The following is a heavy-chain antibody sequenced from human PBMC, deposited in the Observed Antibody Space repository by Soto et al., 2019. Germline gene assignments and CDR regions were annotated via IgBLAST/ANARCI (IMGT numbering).Heavy chain of an antibody. D-gene: IGHD2-15*01. V-gene: IGHV1-24*01. CDR1: GYTLTELS. CDR2: FDPEDGET. CDR3: ATGAYCSGGSCYSDAFDI. Sequence: QVQLVQSGAEVKKPGASVKVSCKVSGYTLTELSMHWVRQAPGKGLEWRGGFDPEDGETIYAQKFQGRVTMTEDTSTDPAYIALSSLRSEDTAVYYCATGAYCSGGSCYSDAFDIWGQGTMVTVSS. J-gene: IGHJ3*02.